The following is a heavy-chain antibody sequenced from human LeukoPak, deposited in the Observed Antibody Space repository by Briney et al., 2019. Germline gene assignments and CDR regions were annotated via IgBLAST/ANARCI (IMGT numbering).Heavy chain of an antibody. Sequence: GGSLRLSCAASGFTFSNYAMSWVRQAPGKGLEWVSGISGSGGSTYYADSVKGRFTISRDNSKNALYLQMNSLTDEDTAVYYCAKKWGVGTTTLDYFDYWGQGTLVTVSS. CDR2: ISGSGGST. CDR1: GFTFSNYA. V-gene: IGHV3-23*01. D-gene: IGHD1-26*01. CDR3: AKKWGVGTTTLDYFDY. J-gene: IGHJ4*02.